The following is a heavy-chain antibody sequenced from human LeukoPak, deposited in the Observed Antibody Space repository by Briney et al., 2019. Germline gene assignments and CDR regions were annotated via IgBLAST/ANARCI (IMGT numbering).Heavy chain of an antibody. CDR1: GGSISSYY. CDR3: ARRSGTWYFDY. J-gene: IGHJ4*02. CDR2: IYYSGST. D-gene: IGHD6-25*01. Sequence: PSETLSLTCTVSGGSISSYYWSWIRQPPGKGLEWIGYIYYSGSTNYNPSLKSRVTISKDTSKNHFSLNLTSVSAADTAVYYCARRSGTWYFDYWGQGTLVTVSS. V-gene: IGHV4-59*01.